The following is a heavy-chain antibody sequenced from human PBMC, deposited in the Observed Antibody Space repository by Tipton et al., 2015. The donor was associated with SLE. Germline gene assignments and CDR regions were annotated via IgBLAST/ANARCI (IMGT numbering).Heavy chain of an antibody. CDR3: ARLYQGIAVAGDY. J-gene: IGHJ4*02. CDR1: GGSISSSSYY. CDR2: IYYSGST. V-gene: IGHV4-39*07. Sequence: TLSLTCTVSGGSISSSSYYWGWIRQPPGKGLEWIGSIYYSGSTYYNPSLKSRVTISVDTSKNQFSLKLSSVTAADTAGYYCARLYQGIAVAGDYWGQGTLVTVSS. D-gene: IGHD6-19*01.